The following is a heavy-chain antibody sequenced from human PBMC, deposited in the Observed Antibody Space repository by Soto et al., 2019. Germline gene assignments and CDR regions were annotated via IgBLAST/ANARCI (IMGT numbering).Heavy chain of an antibody. V-gene: IGHV3-66*01. CDR1: GFTVSSNY. CDR2: IYSGGST. CDR3: ARTLGYCSGGSCYGGFDP. D-gene: IGHD2-15*01. Sequence: GGSLRLSCAASGFTVSSNYMSWVRQAPGKGLEWVSVIYSGGSTYYADSVKGRFTISRDNSKNTLYLQMNSLRAEDTAVYYCARTLGYCSGGSCYGGFDPWGQGTLVTVSS. J-gene: IGHJ5*02.